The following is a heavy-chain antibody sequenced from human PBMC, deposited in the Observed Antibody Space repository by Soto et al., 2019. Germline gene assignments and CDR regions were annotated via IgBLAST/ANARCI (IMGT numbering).Heavy chain of an antibody. V-gene: IGHV4-34*01. CDR2: INHSGST. J-gene: IGHJ4*02. CDR3: ARSLSHSTVTTDLGY. Sequence: QVQLQQWGAGLLKPSETLSLTCAVYGGSFSGYYWSWIRQPPGKGLEWIGEINHSGSTNYNPSLKSRVTISVDTSKNQCSLKLSSVTAADTAVYYCARSLSHSTVTTDLGYWGQGTLVTVSS. D-gene: IGHD4-17*01. CDR1: GGSFSGYY.